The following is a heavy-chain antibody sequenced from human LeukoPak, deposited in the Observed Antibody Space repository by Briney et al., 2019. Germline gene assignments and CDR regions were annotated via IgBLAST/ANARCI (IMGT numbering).Heavy chain of an antibody. Sequence: GESLKIFCQASGYSFTRKWIGWVRQMPGKGLEWMAIIDPGDTDTTKYSPSFEGHVTISVDTSVSTAYLHWSSLRASDTALYYCARHRGWNDDDAFDIWGQGTMVTVSS. V-gene: IGHV5-51*01. CDR3: ARHRGWNDDDAFDI. J-gene: IGHJ3*02. CDR1: GYSFTRKW. D-gene: IGHD1-1*01. CDR2: IDPGDTDT.